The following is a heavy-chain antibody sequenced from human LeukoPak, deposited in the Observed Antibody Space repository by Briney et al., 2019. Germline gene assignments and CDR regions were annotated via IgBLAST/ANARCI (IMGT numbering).Heavy chain of an antibody. Sequence: GGSLRLSCTASGFTFSNYGMHWVRQAPGRGLEWVAVIWYDGSNKYYADSVKGRYTISRNNSENTLYLQMNSLGVEDTAVYYCARVGSGWCFDYWGQGTLVTVSS. CDR1: GFTFSNYG. V-gene: IGHV3-33*01. D-gene: IGHD6-13*01. J-gene: IGHJ4*02. CDR2: IWYDGSNK. CDR3: ARVGSGWCFDY.